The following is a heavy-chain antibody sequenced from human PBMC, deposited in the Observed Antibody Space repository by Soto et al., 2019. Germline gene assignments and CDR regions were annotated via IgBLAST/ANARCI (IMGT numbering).Heavy chain of an antibody. D-gene: IGHD3-10*01. CDR3: ARVLGGLLPYNWFDP. J-gene: IGHJ5*02. CDR2: IIPILGIA. Sequence: SVKVSCKASGGTFSSYTISWVRQAPGQGLEWMGRIIPILGIANYAQKFQGRVTITADKSTSTAYMELSSLRSEDTAVYYCARVLGGLLPYNWFDPWGQGTLVTVSS. V-gene: IGHV1-69*02. CDR1: GGTFSSYT.